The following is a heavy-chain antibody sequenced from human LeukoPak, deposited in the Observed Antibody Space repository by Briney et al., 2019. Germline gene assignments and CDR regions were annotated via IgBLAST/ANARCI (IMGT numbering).Heavy chain of an antibody. CDR3: ARHTGDYGPTTFDY. D-gene: IGHD4-17*01. Sequence: SETLSLTCAVSGGSISSNNWWTWVRQPPGKGLEWIGEIYHTGSTNSIPSLRSRVTILVDKSKNQFSLNLTSVTAADTAVYYCARHTGDYGPTTFDYWGQGNLVTVSS. V-gene: IGHV4-4*02. CDR1: GGSISSNNW. J-gene: IGHJ4*02. CDR2: IYHTGST.